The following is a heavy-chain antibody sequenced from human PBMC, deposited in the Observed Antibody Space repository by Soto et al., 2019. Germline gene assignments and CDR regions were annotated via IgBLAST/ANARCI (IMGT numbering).Heavy chain of an antibody. CDR2: IYYSGST. D-gene: IGHD2-8*01. V-gene: IGHV4-30-4*01. CDR3: ARDIVLMLYARYYYYGMDV. J-gene: IGHJ6*02. CDR1: GGSISSGDYY. Sequence: QVQLQESGPGLVKPSQTLSLTCTVSGGSISSGDYYWSWIRQPPGKGLEWIGYIYYSGSTYYNPSLKSRVTISVDTSKNQFSLKLSSVTAADTAVYYCARDIVLMLYARYYYYGMDVWGQGTTVTVSS.